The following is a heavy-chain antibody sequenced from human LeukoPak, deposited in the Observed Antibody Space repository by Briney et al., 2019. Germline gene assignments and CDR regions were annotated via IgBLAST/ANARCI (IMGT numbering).Heavy chain of an antibody. CDR1: GFTFSSYG. D-gene: IGHD3-16*01. CDR2: IWYDGSNK. J-gene: IGHJ4*02. V-gene: IGHV3-33*01. Sequence: PGGSLRLSCAASGFTFSSYGMHWVRQAPGKGLEWVAVIWYDGSNKYYAGSVKGRFTISRDNTKNTLYLQMNSLRAEDTAVYYCARVGPYYDYVWGSLEYWGQGTLVTVSS. CDR3: ARVGPYYDYVWGSLEY.